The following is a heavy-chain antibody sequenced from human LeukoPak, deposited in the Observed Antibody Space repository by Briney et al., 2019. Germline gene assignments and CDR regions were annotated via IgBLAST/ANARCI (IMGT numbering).Heavy chain of an antibody. Sequence: SETLSLTCAVYGGSFSGYYWSWIRQPPGKGLEWIGEINHSGSTNYNPSLKSRVTISVDTSKNQFSLKLSSVTAADTAVYYCARGNDYVWGSYRYRGTFDYWGQGTLVTDSS. V-gene: IGHV4-34*01. D-gene: IGHD3-16*02. CDR3: ARGNDYVWGSYRYRGTFDY. CDR2: INHSGST. CDR1: GGSFSGYY. J-gene: IGHJ4*02.